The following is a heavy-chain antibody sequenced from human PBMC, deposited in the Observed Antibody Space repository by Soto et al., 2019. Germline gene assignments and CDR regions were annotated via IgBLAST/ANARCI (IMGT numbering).Heavy chain of an antibody. CDR1: GGSISSSSYY. CDR2: IYYSGST. J-gene: IGHJ6*02. D-gene: IGHD4-4*01. Sequence: SETLSLTCTVSGGSISSSSYYWGWIRQPPGKGLEWIGSIYYSGSTYYNPSLKSRVTISVDRAKNQFSLKLSSVTAADTAVYYCARLVTTVTRLYYYYGMDVWGQGTTVTVSS. CDR3: ARLVTTVTRLYYYYGMDV. V-gene: IGHV4-39*01.